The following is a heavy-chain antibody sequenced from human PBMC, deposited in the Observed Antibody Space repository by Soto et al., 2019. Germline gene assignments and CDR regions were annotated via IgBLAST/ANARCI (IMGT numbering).Heavy chain of an antibody. J-gene: IGHJ4*02. V-gene: IGHV3-21*01. Sequence: GGSLRLSCAASGFTFSSYSMNWVRQAPGKGLEWVSSISSSSSYIYYADSVKGRFTISRDNAKNSLYPQMNSLRAEDTAVYYCARGAAYYYDSSGYYHFDYWGQGTLVTVSS. CDR1: GFTFSSYS. CDR2: ISSSSSYI. CDR3: ARGAAYYYDSSGYYHFDY. D-gene: IGHD3-22*01.